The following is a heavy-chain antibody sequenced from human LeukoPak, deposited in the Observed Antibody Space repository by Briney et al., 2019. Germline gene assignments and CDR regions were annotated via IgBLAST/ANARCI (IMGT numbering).Heavy chain of an antibody. J-gene: IGHJ4*02. CDR2: IRYDGSNK. Sequence: GGSLRLSCAASGFTFSSYGMHWVRQAPGKGLEWVAFIRYDGSNKYYADSVKGRFTISRDNSKNTLYLQMNSLRAEDTAVYYCAKVAVVGRSSLYFDYWGQGTLVTVSS. CDR3: AKVAVVGRSSLYFDY. CDR1: GFTFSSYG. D-gene: IGHD1-26*01. V-gene: IGHV3-30*02.